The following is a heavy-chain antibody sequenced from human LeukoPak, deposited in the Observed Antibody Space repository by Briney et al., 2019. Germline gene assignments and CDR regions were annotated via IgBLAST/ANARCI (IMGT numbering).Heavy chain of an antibody. D-gene: IGHD6-19*01. J-gene: IGHJ6*02. CDR1: GYTFTSYG. CDR3: AAPIGYSSGWNQGYGMDV. Sequence: GASVKVSCKASGYTFTSYGISWVRQAPGQGLEWMGWISAYNGNTNYAQKLQGRVTMTTDTSTSTAYMELRSLRSDDTAVYYCAAPIGYSSGWNQGYGMDVWGQGTTVTVSS. CDR2: ISAYNGNT. V-gene: IGHV1-18*01.